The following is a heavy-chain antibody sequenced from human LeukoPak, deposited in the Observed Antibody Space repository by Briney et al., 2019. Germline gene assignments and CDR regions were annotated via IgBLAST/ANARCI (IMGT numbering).Heavy chain of an antibody. D-gene: IGHD5-18*01. CDR2: IQSSGST. V-gene: IGHV4-31*11. CDR1: GDSISTGASY. CDR3: ARGRGYGYGVDY. Sequence: PSQTLSLTCDVSGDSISTGASYWSWIRQHPGKGLEFIGFIQSSGSTLYNPPLNTRVAISVDTSKNQFSLNLNSVTDADAAVYYCARGRGYGYGVDYWGQGTLVTVSS. J-gene: IGHJ4*02.